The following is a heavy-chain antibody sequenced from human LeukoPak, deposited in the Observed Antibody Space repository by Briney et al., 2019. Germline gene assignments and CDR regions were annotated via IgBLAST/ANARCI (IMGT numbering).Heavy chain of an antibody. CDR2: ISSSSSYT. Sequence: PGGSLRLSCAASGFTFSDYYMSWIRQAPGKGLEWVSYISSSSSYTNYADSVKGRFTISRDNAKNSLYLQMSSLRAEDTAVYYCARDLAMYYYDSSGCLDYWGQGTLVTVSS. V-gene: IGHV3-11*06. CDR3: ARDLAMYYYDSSGCLDY. D-gene: IGHD3-22*01. J-gene: IGHJ4*02. CDR1: GFTFSDYY.